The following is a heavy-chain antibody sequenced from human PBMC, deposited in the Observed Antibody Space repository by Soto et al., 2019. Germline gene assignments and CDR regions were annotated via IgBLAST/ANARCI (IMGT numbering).Heavy chain of an antibody. V-gene: IGHV3-23*01. CDR2: ISNSFSDGNT. CDR1: GFTFSNYA. CDR3: AKVFSPEGGNYFDH. Sequence: EVQLLESGGGLVQPGGSLRLSCAASGFTFSNYAMNWVRQAPGKGLEWVSAISNSFSDGNTHYADSVKGRFTISRDNDKNTVFLEINSLRAEDTAVYYCAKVFSPEGGNYFDHWGQGTLVTVSS. J-gene: IGHJ4*02.